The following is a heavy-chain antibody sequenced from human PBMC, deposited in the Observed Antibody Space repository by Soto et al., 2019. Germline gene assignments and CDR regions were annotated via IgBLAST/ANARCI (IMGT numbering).Heavy chain of an antibody. CDR2: INQDGSAK. Sequence: EVRMVASGGGVVQPGESLRLSCAASGFTFSNQWMSWVRQAPGKGLEWVANINQDGSAKSHVDSVEGRFTISRDNAENSLYLQMNTLRVEDTAVYYCARGPFWGQGTLVTVSS. J-gene: IGHJ4*02. D-gene: IGHD3-3*02. V-gene: IGHV3-7*01. CDR1: GFTFSNQW. CDR3: ARGPF.